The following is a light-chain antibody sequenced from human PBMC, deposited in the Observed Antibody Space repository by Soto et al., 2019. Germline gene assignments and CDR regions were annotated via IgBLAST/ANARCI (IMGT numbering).Light chain of an antibody. J-gene: IGKJ1*01. CDR1: QGISSY. Sequence: DIQLTQSPSFLSASVGDRVTITCRASQGISSYLAWYQQKPGKAPKLLISTASTLQSGVPSRFSGSGSGTEFTLTITSMQPEAFPNYYCQQLHNHPRTFGQGTKVDI. CDR2: TAS. V-gene: IGKV1-9*01. CDR3: QQLHNHPRT.